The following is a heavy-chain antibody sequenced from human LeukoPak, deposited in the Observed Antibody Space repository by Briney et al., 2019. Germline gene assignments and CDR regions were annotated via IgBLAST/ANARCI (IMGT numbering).Heavy chain of an antibody. CDR1: GYTFSDYY. V-gene: IGHV1-2*02. CDR3: ARGADSGNSYGQFDY. CDR2: INPNSGET. D-gene: IGHD5-18*01. Sequence: GASVKVSCKTSGYTFSDYYIHWVRQAPGQGLEWMGWINPNSGETKSAQKFQGRVTMTGDTSISTAYMELRRVTSDDTAVYYCARGADSGNSYGQFDYWGQGTLVTVSS. J-gene: IGHJ4*02.